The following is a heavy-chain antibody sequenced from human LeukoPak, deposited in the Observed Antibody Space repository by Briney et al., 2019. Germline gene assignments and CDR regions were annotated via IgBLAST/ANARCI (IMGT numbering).Heavy chain of an antibody. D-gene: IGHD3-22*01. V-gene: IGHV3-48*03. Sequence: PGGSLKLSCAASGFTFSSYEMNWVRQAPGKGLEWVSYISSSGSTIYYADSVKGRFTISRDNAKNSLYLQMNSLRAEDAAVYYCAKAGYYYDSSGYPDYWGQGTLVTVSS. J-gene: IGHJ4*02. CDR2: ISSSGSTI. CDR1: GFTFSSYE. CDR3: AKAGYYYDSSGYPDY.